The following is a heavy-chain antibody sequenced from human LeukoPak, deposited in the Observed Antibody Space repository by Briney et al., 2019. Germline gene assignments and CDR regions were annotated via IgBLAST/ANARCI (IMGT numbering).Heavy chain of an antibody. CDR2: SNQSGST. Sequence: SETLSLTCAVYDGSFSGYYWSWVRQPPGKGLEGLGESNQSGSTNYNPSLKSRVTMSVDTSKNQFSLKLSSETAADTAVYYCATSDILTGYFNDYWGQGTLVTVSS. J-gene: IGHJ4*02. V-gene: IGHV4-34*01. CDR3: ATSDILTGYFNDY. D-gene: IGHD3-9*01. CDR1: DGSFSGYY.